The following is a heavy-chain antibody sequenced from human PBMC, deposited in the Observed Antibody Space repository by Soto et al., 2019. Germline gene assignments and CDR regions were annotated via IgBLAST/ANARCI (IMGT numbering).Heavy chain of an antibody. CDR2: ISSSSRTI. D-gene: IGHD2-2*01. CDR3: ASLEGCSSTSCWDY. V-gene: IGHV3-48*01. J-gene: IGHJ4*02. CDR1: GFTFSSYS. Sequence: EVQLVESGGGLVQPGGSLRLSCAASGFTFSSYSMNWVRQAPGKGLEWVSYISSSSRTIYYADSVKGRFTISRDNAKNSLYLQMNSLRAEDTAVYYFASLEGCSSTSCWDYWGQGTLVTVSS.